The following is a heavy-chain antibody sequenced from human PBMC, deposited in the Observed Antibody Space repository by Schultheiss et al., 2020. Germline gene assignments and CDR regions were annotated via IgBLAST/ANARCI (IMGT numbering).Heavy chain of an antibody. CDR1: GFTFSSYG. CDR2: IWYDGSNK. D-gene: IGHD4-17*01. CDR3: ARVQCDYGEVVCWFDP. J-gene: IGHJ5*02. V-gene: IGHV3-33*01. Sequence: GGSLRLSCAASGFTFSSYGMHWVRQAPGKGLEWVAVIWYDGSNKYYADSVKGRFTISRDNSKNTLYLQMNSLRAEDTAVYYCARVQCDYGEVVCWFDPWGQGTLVTVSS.